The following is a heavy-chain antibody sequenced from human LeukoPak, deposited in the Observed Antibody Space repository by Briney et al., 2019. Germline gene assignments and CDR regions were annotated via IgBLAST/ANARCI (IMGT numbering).Heavy chain of an antibody. CDR2: INHSGST. V-gene: IGHV4-34*01. CDR1: GGSFSGYY. D-gene: IGHD2-2*01. J-gene: IGHJ6*03. CDR3: ARVVVPAADMDV. Sequence: SETLSLTCAVYGGSFSGYYWSWIRQPPGKGLEWIGEINHSGSTNYNPSLKSLVTISVDTSKNQFSLKLSSVTAADTAVYYCARVVVPAADMDVWGKGTTVTVSS.